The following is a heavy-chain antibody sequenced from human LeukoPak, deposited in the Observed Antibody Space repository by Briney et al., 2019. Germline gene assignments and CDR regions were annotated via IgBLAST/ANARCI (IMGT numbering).Heavy chain of an antibody. CDR3: ARRRYYDGNGYLE. CDR1: GDSVSRSDSY. V-gene: IGHV4-39*01. CDR2: IYHSGRT. D-gene: IGHD3-22*01. J-gene: IGHJ1*01. Sequence: PSETLSLTCSVSGDSVSRSDSYWDWIRQPPGKGLEWIGTIYHSGRTYYSPSLKSRVTMSVDPSNNAFSLNLRSVTAADTAVYYCARRRYYDGNGYLEWGQGTLLSVSS.